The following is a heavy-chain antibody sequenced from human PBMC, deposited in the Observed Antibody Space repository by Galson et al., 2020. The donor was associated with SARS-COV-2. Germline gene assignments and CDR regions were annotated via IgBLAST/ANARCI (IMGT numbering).Heavy chain of an antibody. J-gene: IGHJ6*02. Sequence: GESLKISCAASGFTFSSYGMHWVRQAPGKGLEWVAVIWYDGSNKYYADSVKGRFTISRDNSKNTLYLQMNSLRAEDTAVYYCARDSYYYDSSGYYCPPSDYYYYCGMDVWGQGTTVTVSS. D-gene: IGHD3-22*01. CDR2: IWYDGSNK. V-gene: IGHV3-33*01. CDR1: GFTFSSYG. CDR3: ARDSYYYDSSGYYCPPSDYYYYCGMDV.